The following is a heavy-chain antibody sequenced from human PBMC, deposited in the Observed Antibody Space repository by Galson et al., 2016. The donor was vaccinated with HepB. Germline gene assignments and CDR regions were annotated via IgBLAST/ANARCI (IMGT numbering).Heavy chain of an antibody. CDR3: ARHALGSSGWHFLDY. CDR2: TDPRDSST. V-gene: IGHV5-10-1*01. Sequence: QSGAEVKKPGESLRISCETSGYSFTSYWITWVRQVPGKGLEWLGKTDPRDSSTNYSPSLQGHVIISSDKSIGTAYLQWRSLEASDTAMYYCARHALGSSGWHFLDYWGRGTLVSVSS. CDR1: GYSFTSYW. J-gene: IGHJ4*02. D-gene: IGHD6-19*01.